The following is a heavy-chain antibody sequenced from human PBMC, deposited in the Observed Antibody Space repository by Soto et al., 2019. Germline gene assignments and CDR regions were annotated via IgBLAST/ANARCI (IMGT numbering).Heavy chain of an antibody. CDR1: GFTFSSYA. Sequence: GGSLRLSCAASGFTFSSYAMSWVRQAPGKGLEWVSAISGSGGSTYYADSVKGRFTISRDNSKNTLYLQMNSLRAEDTAVYYWAKCPGFYFDFWRCFPPWGKGTLVTVSS. V-gene: IGHV3-23*01. CDR3: AKCPGFYFDFWRCFPP. CDR2: ISGSGGST. D-gene: IGHD3-3*01. J-gene: IGHJ5*02.